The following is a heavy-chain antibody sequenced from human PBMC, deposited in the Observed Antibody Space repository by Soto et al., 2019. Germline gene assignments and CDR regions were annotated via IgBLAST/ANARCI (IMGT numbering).Heavy chain of an antibody. J-gene: IGHJ4*02. D-gene: IGHD3-10*01. CDR3: ARLNFASGSRLIDY. V-gene: IGHV4-39*01. CDR2: PYYSGST. Sequence: PPGKGLEWIGTPYYSGSTYYNPSLKSRVTMSVDTSKNQFSLKLSSVTAADTAVYYCARLNFASGSRLIDYWGQGILVSVSS.